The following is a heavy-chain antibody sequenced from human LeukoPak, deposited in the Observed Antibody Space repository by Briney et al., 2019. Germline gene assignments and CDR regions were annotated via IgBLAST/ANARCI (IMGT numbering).Heavy chain of an antibody. J-gene: IGHJ4*02. Sequence: ASVKVSCKASGYTFTSLDINWVRQATGQGLEWMGWMNPKSGNTGHAQKFQGRVTITRNTSISTVYMELSSLRSEDTAVYYRARVDGSPDYWGQGTLVTVSS. D-gene: IGHD2-15*01. V-gene: IGHV1-8*03. CDR3: ARVDGSPDY. CDR1: GYTFTSLD. CDR2: MNPKSGNT.